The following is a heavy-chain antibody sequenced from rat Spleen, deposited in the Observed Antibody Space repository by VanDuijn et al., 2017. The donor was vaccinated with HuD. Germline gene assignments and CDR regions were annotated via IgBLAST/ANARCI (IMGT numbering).Heavy chain of an antibody. J-gene: IGHJ2*01. CDR2: ITNTGGIT. Sequence: EVQVVESGGGLVQPKDSLKISCAASGFTFSNAAMYWVRQAPGKGLEWVASITNTGGITYYPDSVKGRFTISRDNAKSSLYLQMDSLRSEDTATYYCARHGYNSYFDYWGQGVMVTVSS. V-gene: IGHV5-29*01. D-gene: IGHD1-9*01. CDR1: GFTFSNAA. CDR3: ARHGYNSYFDY.